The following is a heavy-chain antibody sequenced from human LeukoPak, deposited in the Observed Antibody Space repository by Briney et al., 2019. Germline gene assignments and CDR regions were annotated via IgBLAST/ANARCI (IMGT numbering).Heavy chain of an antibody. D-gene: IGHD6-19*01. J-gene: IGHJ6*03. V-gene: IGHV1-18*01. CDR1: GYTFTSYG. CDR3: AGAQAVAGPIDYYYMDV. CDR2: ISAYNGNT. Sequence: ASVKVSCKASGYTFTSYGISWVRQAPGQGLEWMGWISAYNGNTNYAQKLQGRVTMTTDTSTSTAYMELSSLRSEDTAVYYCAGAQAVAGPIDYYYMDVWGKGTTVTVSS.